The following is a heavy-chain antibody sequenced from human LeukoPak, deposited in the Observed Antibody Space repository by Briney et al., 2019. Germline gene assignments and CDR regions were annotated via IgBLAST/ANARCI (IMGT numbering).Heavy chain of an antibody. V-gene: IGHV1-2*02. CDR3: AGMDDYGDHYYSGMDV. J-gene: IGHJ6*02. Sequence: ASVKVSCKASGYTFTGYYMHWVRQAPGQGLEWMGWINPNSDDTNYAQKFQGRVTMTRDTSISTAYMELSRLRSDDTAVYYCAGMDDYGDHYYSGMDVWGQGTTVAVSS. CDR2: INPNSDDT. D-gene: IGHD4/OR15-4a*01. CDR1: GYTFTGYY.